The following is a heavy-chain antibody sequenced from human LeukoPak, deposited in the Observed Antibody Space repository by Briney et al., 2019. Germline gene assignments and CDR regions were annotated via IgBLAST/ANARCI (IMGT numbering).Heavy chain of an antibody. CDR2: AYYTGYI. Sequence: SETLSLTCTVSGGSVGSTGRYWGWLRQPPGKGLEWIVSAYYTGYIYSPPSRKSRLTISVDTSKNQFALTLSSVTAADTAVYYCGRHVSNGWDYHYGLDVWGRGTTVTVSS. J-gene: IGHJ6*02. CDR1: GGSVGSTGRY. V-gene: IGHV4-39*01. D-gene: IGHD6-19*01. CDR3: GRHVSNGWDYHYGLDV.